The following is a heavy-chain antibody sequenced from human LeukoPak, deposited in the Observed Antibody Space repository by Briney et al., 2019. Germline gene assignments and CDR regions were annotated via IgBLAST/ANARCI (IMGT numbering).Heavy chain of an antibody. J-gene: IGHJ5*02. CDR3: ARDLSDYYYDSSGLGWFDP. CDR1: GGSISGYY. Sequence: SETLSLTCTVSGGSISGYYWSWIRQPPGKGLEWIGYIYYSGSTNYNPSLKSRVTISVDTSKNQFSLKLSSVTAADTAVYYCARDLSDYYYDSSGLGWFDPWGQGTLVTVSS. D-gene: IGHD3-22*01. V-gene: IGHV4-59*01. CDR2: IYYSGST.